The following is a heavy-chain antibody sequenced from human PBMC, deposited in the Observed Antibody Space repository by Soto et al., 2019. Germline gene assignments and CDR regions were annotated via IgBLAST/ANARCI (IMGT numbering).Heavy chain of an antibody. Sequence: GGSLRLSCAASGFTFSSYGMHWVRQAPGKGLEWVAVISYDGSNKYYADSVKGRFTISRDNSKNTLYLQMNSLRAEDTAVYYCAKDRSEYYYYYYMDVWGKGTTVTVSS. V-gene: IGHV3-30*18. CDR1: GFTFSSYG. CDR2: ISYDGSNK. CDR3: AKDRSEYYYYYYMDV. J-gene: IGHJ6*03.